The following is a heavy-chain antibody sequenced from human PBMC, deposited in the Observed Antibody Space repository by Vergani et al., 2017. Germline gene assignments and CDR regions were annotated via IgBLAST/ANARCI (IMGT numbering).Heavy chain of an antibody. Sequence: QVQLRESGPGLVKPSETLSLTCAVSGYSISSGYYWGWIRQPPGKGLEWIGSIYHSGSTYYNPSLKSRVTISVDTSKNQFSLKLSSVTAADTAVYYCARQAPAWYNWNDLLYYYYYGMDVWGQGTTVTVSS. CDR2: IYHSGST. CDR3: ARQAPAWYNWNDLLYYYYYGMDV. CDR1: GYSISSGYY. D-gene: IGHD1-20*01. J-gene: IGHJ6*02. V-gene: IGHV4-38-2*01.